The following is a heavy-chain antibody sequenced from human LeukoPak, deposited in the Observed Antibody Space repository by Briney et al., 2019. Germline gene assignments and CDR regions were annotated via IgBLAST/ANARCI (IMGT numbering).Heavy chain of an antibody. CDR3: AREHPDCSAASCLAP. Sequence: SETLSLTCTVSGGSISKYFWSWIRQPAGKGLEWIGRGYTSGGTNYNPSLKSRVTMSVDTSKNQFSLKLSSVTAADTAVYFCAREHPDCSAASCLAPWGQGTLVTVSS. J-gene: IGHJ5*02. CDR1: GGSISKYF. D-gene: IGHD2-15*01. V-gene: IGHV4-4*07. CDR2: GYTSGGT.